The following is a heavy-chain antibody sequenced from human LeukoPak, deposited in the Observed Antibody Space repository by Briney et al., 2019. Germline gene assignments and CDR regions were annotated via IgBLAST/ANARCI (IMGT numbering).Heavy chain of an antibody. J-gene: IGHJ4*02. CDR3: ARDGSGSGNYYNVAGFDY. CDR1: GFTFSSYE. V-gene: IGHV3-48*03. D-gene: IGHD3-10*01. Sequence: PGGSLRLSCAASGFTFSSYEMNWVRQAPGKGLEWVSYISSSGSTIYYANFVKGRFTISRDNAKNSLYLQMNSLRAEDTAVYYCARDGSGSGNYYNVAGFDYWGQGTLVTVSS. CDR2: ISSSGSTI.